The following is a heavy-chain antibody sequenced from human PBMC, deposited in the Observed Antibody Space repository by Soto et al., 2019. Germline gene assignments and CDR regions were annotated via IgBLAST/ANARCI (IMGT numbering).Heavy chain of an antibody. D-gene: IGHD3-3*01. CDR2: ISKNGGTT. Sequence: PVGSLRLSCVVSGFTFSSHEMNWVRQAPGKGPEWVSKISKNGGTTSYADSVKGRFTISRDNARDSLYLHMNSLRAEDTAVYYCARDRSLIFAVPPYGMDVWGQGTTVTVSS. CDR3: ARDRSLIFAVPPYGMDV. CDR1: GFTFSSHE. J-gene: IGHJ6*02. V-gene: IGHV3-48*03.